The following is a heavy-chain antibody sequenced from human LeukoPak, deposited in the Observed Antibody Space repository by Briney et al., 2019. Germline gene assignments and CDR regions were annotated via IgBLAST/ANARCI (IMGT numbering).Heavy chain of an antibody. CDR1: GGSISTYY. J-gene: IGHJ5*02. CDR2: ITYSGST. Sequence: SETLSLTCTVSGGSISTYYWNWIRQPPGKGLEWIAYITYSGSTNYNPSLESRVTISLDTSKNQFSLKVYSVTAADTALYYCARGYRSYASWGQGTLVTVSS. CDR3: ARGYRSYAS. D-gene: IGHD5-18*01. V-gene: IGHV4-59*01.